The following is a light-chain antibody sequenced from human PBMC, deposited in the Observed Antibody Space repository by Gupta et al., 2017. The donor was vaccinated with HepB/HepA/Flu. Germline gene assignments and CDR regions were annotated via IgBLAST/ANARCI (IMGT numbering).Light chain of an antibody. CDR3: SAYTSSIVT. CDR1: SDDVGSYNR. Sequence: QSALTQPPAVSGSPGQSVTISCTGISDDVGSYNRVSCYQQSPGTVPKLMIFEVSNRPAGVPYRFSGSNSGNTAFLTISGLQAEDDAYYYCSAYTSSIVTFGGGTKLTVL. V-gene: IGLV2-18*02. J-gene: IGLJ2*01. CDR2: EVS.